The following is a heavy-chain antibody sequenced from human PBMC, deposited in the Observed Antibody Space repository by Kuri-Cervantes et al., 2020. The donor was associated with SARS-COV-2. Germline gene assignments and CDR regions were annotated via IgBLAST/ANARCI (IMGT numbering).Heavy chain of an antibody. V-gene: IGHV3-30*03. Sequence: GESLKISRAASGFTFSSYGMHWVRQAPGKGLEWVAVISYDGSNKYYADSVKGRFTISRDNSKNTLYLQMNSLRAEDTAVYYCARGPQEEYDFWSGSVGGGFSVYPDYYYMDVWGKGTTVTVSS. J-gene: IGHJ6*03. CDR1: GFTFSSYG. D-gene: IGHD3-3*01. CDR3: ARGPQEEYDFWSGSVGGGFSVYPDYYYMDV. CDR2: ISYDGSNK.